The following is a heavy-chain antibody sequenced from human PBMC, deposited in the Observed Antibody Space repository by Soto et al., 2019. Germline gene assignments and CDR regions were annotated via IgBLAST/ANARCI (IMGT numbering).Heavy chain of an antibody. J-gene: IGHJ5*02. CDR1: GYSFTSYW. V-gene: IGHV5-51*01. D-gene: IGHD3-9*01. Sequence: GESLKISCKGSGYSFTSYWIGWLRQMPGKGLEWMGIIYPGDSDTRYSPSFQGQVTISADKSISTAYLQWSSLKASDTAMYYCARHVQDDDIVTGYVNWFDPWGQGTLVTVS. CDR2: IYPGDSDT. CDR3: ARHVQDDDIVTGYVNWFDP.